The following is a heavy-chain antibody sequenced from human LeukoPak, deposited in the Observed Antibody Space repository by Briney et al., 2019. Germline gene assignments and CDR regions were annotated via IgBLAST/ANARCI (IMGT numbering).Heavy chain of an antibody. Sequence: TGGSLRLSCAASGFTFSSYRMTWVRQTPGKGLEWVSGISWNSGSIGYADSVKGRFTISRDNAKNSLYLQMNSLRAEDTALYYCAKGHLTGYSSSWFDPWGQGTLATVSS. V-gene: IGHV3-9*01. CDR3: AKGHLTGYSSSWFDP. D-gene: IGHD6-13*01. J-gene: IGHJ5*02. CDR2: ISWNSGSI. CDR1: GFTFSSYR.